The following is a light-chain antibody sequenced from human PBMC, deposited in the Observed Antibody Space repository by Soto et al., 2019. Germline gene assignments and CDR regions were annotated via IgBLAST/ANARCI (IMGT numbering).Light chain of an antibody. CDR2: LNSDGSH. V-gene: IGLV4-69*01. J-gene: IGLJ3*02. CDR1: SGHSSYA. Sequence: QLVLTQSPSASASLGASVKLTCTLSSGHSSYAIAWHQQQPEKGPRYLMKLNSDGSHSKGDGIPDRFSGTSSGAERYLTIARLQSEDADYYYWQTGGSGPGVFGGGTKLTVL. CDR3: QTGGSGPGV.